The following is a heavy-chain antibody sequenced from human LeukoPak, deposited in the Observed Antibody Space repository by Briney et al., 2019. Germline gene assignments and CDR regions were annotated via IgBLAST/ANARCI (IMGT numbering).Heavy chain of an antibody. D-gene: IGHD6-13*01. Sequence: PSETLSLTCTVSGGSISSGDYYWSWIRQPPGKGLEWIGEINHSGSTNYNPSLKSRVTISVDTSKNQFSLKLSSVTAADTAAYYCARGGSSSWYLFGYWGQGTLVTVSS. CDR1: GGSISSGDYY. V-gene: IGHV4-39*07. CDR2: INHSGST. CDR3: ARGGSSSWYLFGY. J-gene: IGHJ4*02.